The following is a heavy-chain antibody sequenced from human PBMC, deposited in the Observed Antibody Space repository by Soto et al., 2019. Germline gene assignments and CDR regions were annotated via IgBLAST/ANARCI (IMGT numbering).Heavy chain of an antibody. D-gene: IGHD6-19*01. Sequence: ASVKVSCKASGYTFTGYYMHWVRQAPGQGLEWMGWINPNSGGTNYAQKFQGRVTMTRDTSISTAYMELSRLRSDDTAVYYCARDPVAGTFWFDPWSQGTLVTVSS. CDR1: GYTFTGYY. CDR3: ARDPVAGTFWFDP. J-gene: IGHJ5*02. V-gene: IGHV1-2*02. CDR2: INPNSGGT.